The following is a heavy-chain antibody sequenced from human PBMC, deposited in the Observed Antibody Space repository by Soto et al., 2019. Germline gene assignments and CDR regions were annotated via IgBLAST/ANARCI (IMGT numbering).Heavy chain of an antibody. D-gene: IGHD2-2*01. J-gene: IGHJ6*02. CDR3: ARASQDIVVVPAATYYYYYGMDV. CDR1: GGSISSYY. Sequence: TSETLSLTCTVSGGSISSYYWSWIRQPPGKGLEWIGYIYYSGSTNYNPSLKSRVTISVDTSKNQFSLKLSSVTAADTAVYYCARASQDIVVVPAATYYYYYGMDVWGQGTTVTVSS. CDR2: IYYSGST. V-gene: IGHV4-59*01.